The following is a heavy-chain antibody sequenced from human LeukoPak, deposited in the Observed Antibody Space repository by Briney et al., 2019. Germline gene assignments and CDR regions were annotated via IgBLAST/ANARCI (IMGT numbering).Heavy chain of an antibody. CDR2: ISSDGSST. D-gene: IGHD1-26*01. CDR1: GFTFSSYW. V-gene: IGHV3-74*01. CDR3: ARDLLSSGSYRDAFDI. J-gene: IGHJ3*02. Sequence: GGSLRLSCAASGFTFSSYWMHWVRQAPGKGLVWVSRISSDGSSTSYADSVKGRFTISRDNAKNTLYLQMNSLRAEDTAVYYCARDLLSSGSYRDAFDIWGQGTMVTASS.